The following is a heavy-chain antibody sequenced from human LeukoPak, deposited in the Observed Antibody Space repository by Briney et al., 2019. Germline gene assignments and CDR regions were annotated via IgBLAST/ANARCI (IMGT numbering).Heavy chain of an antibody. V-gene: IGHV4-38-2*02. J-gene: IGHJ3*02. D-gene: IGHD1-20*01. Sequence: SETLSLTCTVSGYSISSGYYWGWIRQPPGKGLEWIGSIFHSGTTYYNPSLKSRVTISVDTSKNQFSLRLSSVTAADTAVYFCARVFPFNWNRVFDIWGQGTMVTVSS. CDR2: IFHSGTT. CDR3: ARVFPFNWNRVFDI. CDR1: GYSISSGYY.